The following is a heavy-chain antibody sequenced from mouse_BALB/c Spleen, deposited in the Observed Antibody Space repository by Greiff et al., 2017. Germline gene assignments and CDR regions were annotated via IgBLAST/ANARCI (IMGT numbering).Heavy chain of an antibody. CDR2: INPSTGYT. V-gene: IGHV1-4*01. CDR1: GYTFTSYW. D-gene: IGHD1-1*01. CDR3: ARSDRTEFDY. J-gene: IGHJ2*01. Sequence: VQLQQSGAELARPGASVKLSCKASGYTFTSYWMHWVKQRPGQGLEWIGYINPSTGYTEYNQKFKDKATLTADKSSSTAYMQLSSLTSEDSAVYYCARSDRTEFDYWGQGTTLTVSS.